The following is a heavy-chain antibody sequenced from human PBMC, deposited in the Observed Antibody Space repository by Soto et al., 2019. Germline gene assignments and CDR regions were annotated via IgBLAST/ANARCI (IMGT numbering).Heavy chain of an antibody. V-gene: IGHV4-59*01. Sequence: SETLSLTCTVSGGSISSYYWSWIRQPPGKGLEWIGYIYYSGSTNYNPSLKSRVTISVDTSKNQFSLKLSSVTAADTAVYYCARRQKGSSSTNAFDIWGQGTMVTVSS. J-gene: IGHJ3*02. D-gene: IGHD2-2*01. CDR2: IYYSGST. CDR1: GGSISSYY. CDR3: ARRQKGSSSTNAFDI.